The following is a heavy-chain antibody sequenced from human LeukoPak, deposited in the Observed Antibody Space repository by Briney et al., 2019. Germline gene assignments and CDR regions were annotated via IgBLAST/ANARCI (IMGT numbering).Heavy chain of an antibody. J-gene: IGHJ6*04. CDR3: TRGEDYYDSSGPDV. Sequence: GGSLRLSCAASGFTVSGNYMSWVRQAPGKGLEWVSVIYSDDRTYYADSVKGRFTISRDNSKNTLYLQMNSLRAEDTAVYYCTRGEDYYDSSGPDVWAKGPRSPSPQ. D-gene: IGHD3-22*01. V-gene: IGHV3-53*01. CDR1: GFTVSGNY. CDR2: IYSDDRT.